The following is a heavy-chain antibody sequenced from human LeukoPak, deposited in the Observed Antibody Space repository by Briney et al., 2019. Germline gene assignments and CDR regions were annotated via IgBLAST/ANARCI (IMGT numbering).Heavy chain of an antibody. CDR2: ISGSGGNT. J-gene: IGHJ4*02. V-gene: IGHV3-23*01. CDR3: AKMRSADPYYFDY. D-gene: IGHD2-15*01. Sequence: GGSLRLSCAASGFTFNNYAMNWVRQAPGKGLEWVSSISGSGGNTYYADSVKGRFTISRDNSKNTLYLQMNSLRAEDTAVYYCAKMRSADPYYFDYWGQGTLVTVSS. CDR1: GFTFNNYA.